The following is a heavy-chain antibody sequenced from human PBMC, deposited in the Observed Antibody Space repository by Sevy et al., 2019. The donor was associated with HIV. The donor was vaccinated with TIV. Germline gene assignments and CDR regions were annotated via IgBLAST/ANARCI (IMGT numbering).Heavy chain of an antibody. Sequence: GWSLRLSCAASGFTFNTYSLIWVRQTPGKGLEWLSFIGTAAGVTYYADSVKGRFTISRDNAKNSLYLQMNSLRDEDTAVYYYARCPGHYSIDYWGQGTLVTVSS. CDR3: ARCPGHYSIDY. D-gene: IGHD2-21*01. CDR1: GFTFNTYS. V-gene: IGHV3-48*02. J-gene: IGHJ4*02. CDR2: IGTAAGVT.